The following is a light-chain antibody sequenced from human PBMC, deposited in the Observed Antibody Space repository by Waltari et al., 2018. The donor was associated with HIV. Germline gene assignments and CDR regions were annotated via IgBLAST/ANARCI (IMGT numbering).Light chain of an antibody. CDR2: DVT. J-gene: IGLJ2*01. Sequence: QSALTQPASVSGSPGQSITISCTGTSSDIGAYNYVSWYQHHPGKAPKLIIYDVTNRPSGVSNRFSGSKSGNTASLTISGLQAEDESDYYGTSYTSSSTLVFGGGTKLTVL. CDR3: TSYTSSSTLV. CDR1: SSDIGAYNY. V-gene: IGLV2-14*03.